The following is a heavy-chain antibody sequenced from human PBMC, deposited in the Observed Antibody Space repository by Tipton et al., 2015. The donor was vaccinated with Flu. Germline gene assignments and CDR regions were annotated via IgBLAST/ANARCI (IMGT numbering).Heavy chain of an antibody. CDR2: IIPILGIA. CDR1: GGTFSSYA. CDR3: ARGGVGATMRYFDL. J-gene: IGHJ2*01. D-gene: IGHD1-26*01. Sequence: QLVQSGAEVKKPGSSVKVSCKASGGTFSSYAISWVRQAPGQGLEWMGGIIPILGIANYAQKFQGRVTITADESTSTAYMELSSLRSEDTAVYYCARGGVGATMRYFDLWGRGTLVTVSS. V-gene: IGHV1-69*01.